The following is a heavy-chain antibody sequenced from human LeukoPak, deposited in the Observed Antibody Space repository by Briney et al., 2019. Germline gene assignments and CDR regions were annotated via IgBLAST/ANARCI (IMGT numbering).Heavy chain of an antibody. J-gene: IGHJ5*02. CDR1: GYTFTSYG. CDR3: ASKTAMVRFDP. D-gene: IGHD5-18*01. CDR2: ISAYNGNA. Sequence: GASVKVSCKASGYTFTSYGISWVRQAPGQGLEWMGWISAYNGNANYGQKLQGRVTMTTDTSTSTAYMELRSLRYDDTAVYYCASKTAMVRFDPWGQGSLVTVSS. V-gene: IGHV1-18*01.